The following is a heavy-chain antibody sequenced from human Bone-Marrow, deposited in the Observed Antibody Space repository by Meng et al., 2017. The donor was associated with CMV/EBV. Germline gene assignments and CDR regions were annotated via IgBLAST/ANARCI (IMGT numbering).Heavy chain of an antibody. CDR1: GYTFTSYD. CDR3: ASLVGATVFAFDI. Sequence: ASVKVSCKASGYTFTSYDINWVRQATGQGLEWMGWMNPNSGNTGYAQKFQGRVTMTRNTSISTAYMELSSLRSEDTAVYYCASLVGATVFAFDIWGQGTMVTVSS. J-gene: IGHJ3*02. V-gene: IGHV1-8*01. D-gene: IGHD1-26*01. CDR2: MNPNSGNT.